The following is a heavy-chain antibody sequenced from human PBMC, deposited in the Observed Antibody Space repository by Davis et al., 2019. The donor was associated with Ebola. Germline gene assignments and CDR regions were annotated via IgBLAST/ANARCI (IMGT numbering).Heavy chain of an antibody. V-gene: IGHV1-2*05. CDR3: ARETAAASEYYFDF. D-gene: IGHD6-13*01. J-gene: IGHJ4*01. CDR1: GYTFTGQY. CDR2: INPNSGGT. Sequence: ASVKVSCKASGYTFTGQYIHWVRQAPGQGLEWMGRINPNSGGTNYAQKFQGRVTMTRDTSINTAYMELNRLTSDDTVVYYCARETAAASEYYFDFWGQGTLVTVSS.